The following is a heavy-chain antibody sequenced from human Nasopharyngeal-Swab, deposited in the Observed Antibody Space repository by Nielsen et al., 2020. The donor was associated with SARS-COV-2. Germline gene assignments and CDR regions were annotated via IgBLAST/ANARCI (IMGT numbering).Heavy chain of an antibody. J-gene: IGHJ6*03. CDR3: ARGLSGIVPSPILGLGPYYYYYYMDV. CDR2: INHSGST. Sequence: SETLSSTCAAYGGPFRADNWGWIRQPPGRGLEWIGVINHSGSTNYNPSLKSRVTISVDPSKNQFSLRLSPVTAADTAVYYCARGLSGIVPSPILGLGPYYYYYYMDVWGKGTTVTVSS. V-gene: IGHV4-34*01. D-gene: IGHD7-27*01. CDR1: GGPFRADN.